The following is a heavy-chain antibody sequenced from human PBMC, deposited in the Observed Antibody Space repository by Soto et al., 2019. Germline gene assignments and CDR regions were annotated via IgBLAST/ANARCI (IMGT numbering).Heavy chain of an antibody. CDR1: GFTFSSYA. D-gene: IGHD5-18*01. CDR2: ISYDGSNK. V-gene: IGHV3-30-3*01. Sequence: QVQLVESGGGAVQPGRSLRLSCAASGFTFSSYAMHWVRQAPGKGLEWVAVISYDGSNKYYADSVKGRFTISRDNSKNTLYLQMNSLRAEDTAVYYCARDRGYSYGYNYYGMDVWGQGTTVTVSS. CDR3: ARDRGYSYGYNYYGMDV. J-gene: IGHJ6*02.